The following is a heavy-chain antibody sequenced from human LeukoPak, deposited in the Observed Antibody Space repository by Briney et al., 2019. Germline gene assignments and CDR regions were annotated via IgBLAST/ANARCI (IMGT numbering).Heavy chain of an antibody. D-gene: IGHD6-13*01. Sequence: SETLSLTCTVSGGSISSYYWSWIRQPPGKGLEWIGYIYYSGSTNYNPSLKSRVTISVDTSKNQFSLKLSSVTAADTAVYYCARGLEQHYYYYYGMDVWGQGTTVTVSS. CDR1: GGSISSYY. CDR2: IYYSGST. CDR3: ARGLEQHYYYYYGMDV. J-gene: IGHJ6*02. V-gene: IGHV4-59*12.